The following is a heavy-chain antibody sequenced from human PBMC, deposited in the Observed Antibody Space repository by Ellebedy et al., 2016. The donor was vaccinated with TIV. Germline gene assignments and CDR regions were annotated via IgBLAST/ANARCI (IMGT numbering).Heavy chain of an antibody. CDR1: GGSIRTYY. J-gene: IGHJ2*01. D-gene: IGHD2-2*01. Sequence: MPSETLSLTCTVFGGSIRTYYWSWIRQPAGKGLEWIGLISASGRTNYNPSLKSRVTLSLDTSTKQLSLKLTSVTAADTAVYYCARDPRVYCVTAAGGNWYFDLWGRGTLVTVSS. CDR2: ISASGRT. CDR3: ARDPRVYCVTAAGGNWYFDL. V-gene: IGHV4-4*07.